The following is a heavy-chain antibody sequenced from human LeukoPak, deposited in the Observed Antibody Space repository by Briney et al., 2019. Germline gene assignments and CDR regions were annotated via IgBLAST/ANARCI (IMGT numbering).Heavy chain of an antibody. Sequence: PGGSLRLSCAASVFTFSDYWMHWVRQAPGKGLEWVARIYSDVRRIKYADSVKGRFTISRDNAKNPLYLQMNALRVEDTAVYYCATSPVISRDWGQGTQVTVSS. CDR3: ATSPVISRD. CDR1: VFTFSDYW. V-gene: IGHV3-74*03. D-gene: IGHD2-21*01. J-gene: IGHJ4*02. CDR2: IYSDVRRI.